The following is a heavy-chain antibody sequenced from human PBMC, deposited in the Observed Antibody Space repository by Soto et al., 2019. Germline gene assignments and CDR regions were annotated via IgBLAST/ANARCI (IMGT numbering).Heavy chain of an antibody. CDR2: ISWDGGST. V-gene: IGHV3-43*01. Sequence: GGSLRLSCAASGFTFDDYTMHWVRQAPGKGLEWVSLISWDGGSTYYADSVKGRFTISRDNSKNSLYLQMNSLRTEDTALYYCAKEKGLAAVSPFDYWGQGTLVTVSS. CDR3: AKEKGLAAVSPFDY. D-gene: IGHD3-3*02. CDR1: GFTFDDYT. J-gene: IGHJ4*02.